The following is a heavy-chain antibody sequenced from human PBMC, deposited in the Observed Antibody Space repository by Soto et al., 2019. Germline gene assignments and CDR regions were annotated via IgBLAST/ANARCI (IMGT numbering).Heavy chain of an antibody. CDR3: ARSDGRY. Sequence: SEILSLTCTVSGGSIISYYWSWIRQPPGKGLEWIGYIYYSGSTNYNPSLKSRVTISVDTSKNQFSLKLSSVTAADTAVYYCARSDGRYWGQGTLVTVSS. CDR1: GGSIISYY. V-gene: IGHV4-59*01. J-gene: IGHJ4*02. CDR2: IYYSGST.